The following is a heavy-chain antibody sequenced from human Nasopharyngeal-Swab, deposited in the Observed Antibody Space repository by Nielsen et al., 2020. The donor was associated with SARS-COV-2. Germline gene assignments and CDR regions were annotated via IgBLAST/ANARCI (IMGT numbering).Heavy chain of an antibody. Sequence: ASVKVSCKASGYTFTSYGISWVRQAPGQGLEWMGWISVYNGNTNYAQNLQGRVTMTTDTSTSTAYMELRSLRSEDTAVYYCATDLRYSSPYRDWGQGTLVTVSS. J-gene: IGHJ4*02. CDR3: ATDLRYSSPYRD. V-gene: IGHV1-18*01. CDR1: GYTFTSYG. CDR2: ISVYNGNT. D-gene: IGHD6-13*01.